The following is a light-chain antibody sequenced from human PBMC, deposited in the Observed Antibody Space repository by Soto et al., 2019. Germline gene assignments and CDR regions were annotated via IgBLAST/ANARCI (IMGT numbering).Light chain of an antibody. Sequence: DIQMTQSPSSLSASVGDRVTITCRASQSINKYLNWYQQKPGKAPKLLIYAASSLQSAVPSRFSGGGSGTDFTLTISSLQPEDFATYSCQQSYSTPFTFGPGTKVDIK. CDR3: QQSYSTPFT. J-gene: IGKJ3*01. CDR2: AAS. V-gene: IGKV1-39*01. CDR1: QSINKY.